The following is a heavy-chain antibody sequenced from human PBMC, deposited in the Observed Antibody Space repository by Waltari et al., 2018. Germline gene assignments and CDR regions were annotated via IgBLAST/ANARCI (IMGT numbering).Heavy chain of an antibody. V-gene: IGHV1-18*01. CDR3: ARVVPAAIWSGYYYYGMDV. CDR1: GYTFTSYG. CDR2: ISAYNGNT. J-gene: IGHJ6*02. Sequence: QVQLVQSGAEVKKPGASVKVSCKASGYTFTSYGISWVRQAPGQGLEWMGGISAYNGNTNYEQKLQGRVTMTTDTSTSTAYMEMRSLRSDDTAVYYCARVVPAAIWSGYYYYGMDVWGQGTTVTVSS. D-gene: IGHD2-2*01.